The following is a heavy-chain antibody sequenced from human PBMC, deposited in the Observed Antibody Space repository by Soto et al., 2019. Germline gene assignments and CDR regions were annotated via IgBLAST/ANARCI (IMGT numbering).Heavy chain of an antibody. CDR3: ASVGFRTVNDS. V-gene: IGHV4-39*01. CDR1: GGSISSSSYY. J-gene: IGHJ4*02. Sequence: SETLSLTCTVSGGSISSSSYYWGWIRQPPGKGLEWIGSIYYSGSTYYNPSLKSRVTISVDTSKNQFSLKLSSVTAADTAVYYCASVGFRTVNDSWGQGTLVTVSS. D-gene: IGHD1-26*01. CDR2: IYYSGST.